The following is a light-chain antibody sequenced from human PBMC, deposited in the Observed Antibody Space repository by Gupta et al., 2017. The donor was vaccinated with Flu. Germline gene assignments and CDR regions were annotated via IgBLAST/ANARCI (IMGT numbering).Light chain of an antibody. CDR1: QRVGKN. V-gene: IGKV3-15*01. J-gene: IGKJ2*01. CDR2: GAS. CDR3: QQENDGHPLYT. Sequence: ATQRVGKNLDWYKKKQGQAPGRGIYGASARAKGCKARCSGSGDGREVNLTISNSQAEDFEFYYCQQENDGHPLYTFGQGTKMEIK.